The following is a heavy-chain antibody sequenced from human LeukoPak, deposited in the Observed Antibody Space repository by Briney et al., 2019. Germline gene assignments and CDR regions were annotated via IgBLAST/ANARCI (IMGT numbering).Heavy chain of an antibody. J-gene: IGHJ4*02. CDR3: SGHGSNSY. D-gene: IGHD6-13*01. CDR2: ISGYGGNT. CDR1: GFTLSNNG. V-gene: IGHV3-23*01. Sequence: GGSLRLSCAASGFTLSNNGLSWFRQAPGKGLEWVSDISGYGGNTYYAESVKGRFTISRDNPKNTVYLQMNSLRAEDTALYYASGHGSNSYWGQGTLVTVSS.